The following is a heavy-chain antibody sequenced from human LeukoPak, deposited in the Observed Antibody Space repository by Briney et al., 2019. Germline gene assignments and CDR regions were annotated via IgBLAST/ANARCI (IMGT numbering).Heavy chain of an antibody. CDR3: ARGGGSSSWYTWLDY. V-gene: IGHV3-33*01. Sequence: GGSLRLSCAASGFTFSSYGMHWVRQAPGKGLEWVAVIWYDGSNKYYADSVEGRFTISGDNSKNTLYLQMNSLRAEDTAVYYCARGGGSSSWYTWLDYWGQGTLVTVSS. CDR1: GFTFSSYG. J-gene: IGHJ4*02. CDR2: IWYDGSNK. D-gene: IGHD6-13*01.